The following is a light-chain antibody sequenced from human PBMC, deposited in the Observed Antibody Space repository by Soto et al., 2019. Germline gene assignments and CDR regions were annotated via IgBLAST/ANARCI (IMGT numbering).Light chain of an antibody. V-gene: IGLV2-23*01. J-gene: IGLJ1*01. CDR1: SSDVGSYNL. CDR3: CSYAGSSTSYV. Sequence: QSVLTQPASVPGSPGQSITISCTGTSSDVGSYNLVSWYQQHPGKAPKLMIYEGSKRPSGVSNRFSGSKSGNTASLTISGLQAEDEADYYCCSYAGSSTSYVFGTGTKLTVL. CDR2: EGS.